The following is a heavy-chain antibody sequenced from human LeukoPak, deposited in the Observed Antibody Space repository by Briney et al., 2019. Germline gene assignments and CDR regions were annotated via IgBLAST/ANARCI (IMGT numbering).Heavy chain of an antibody. J-gene: IGHJ4*02. CDR3: VTLAVAGY. D-gene: IGHD6-19*01. CDR2: ISHDGVTT. CDR1: GFTFSTYA. V-gene: IGHV3-64D*09. Sequence: GGSQRLFCSASGFTFSTYAMHWVRQAPGKGLEYVSAISHDGVTTYYADSVKGRFTISRDNSKNTLFLQMSSLRAEDTAVYYCVTLAVAGYWGQGTVVTVSS.